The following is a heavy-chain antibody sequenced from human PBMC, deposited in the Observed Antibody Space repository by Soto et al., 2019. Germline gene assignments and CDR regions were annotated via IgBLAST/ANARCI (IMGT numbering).Heavy chain of an antibody. CDR2: INPKSGGT. V-gene: IGHV1-2*04. CDR1: GYSFTDDH. Sequence: ASVKVSGKASGYSFTDDHIHWVRQAPGQGREWLGRINPKSGGTSTAQKFQGWVTMTRDRALSTVYMELTRLRSDDTAVYFCARGHSTDCSNGVCSFFYNHEMDVWGQGTTVTVSS. CDR3: ARGHSTDCSNGVCSFFYNHEMDV. J-gene: IGHJ6*02. D-gene: IGHD2-8*01.